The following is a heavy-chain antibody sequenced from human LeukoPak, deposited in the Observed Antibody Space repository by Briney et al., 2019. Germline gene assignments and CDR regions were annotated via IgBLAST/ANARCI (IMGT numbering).Heavy chain of an antibody. V-gene: IGHV3-9*01. D-gene: IGHD3-22*01. CDR1: GFTFDDYA. J-gene: IGHJ4*02. Sequence: PGGSLRPSCAASGFTFDDYAMHWVRQAPGKGLEWVSGISWNSGSIGYADSVKGRFTISRDNAKNSLYLQMNSLRAEDTALYYCAKDSGSSGYSDWGQGTLVTVSS. CDR2: ISWNSGSI. CDR3: AKDSGSSGYSD.